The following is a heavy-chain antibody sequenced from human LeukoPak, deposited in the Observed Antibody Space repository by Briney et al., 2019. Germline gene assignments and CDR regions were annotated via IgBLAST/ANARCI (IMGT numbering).Heavy chain of an antibody. J-gene: IGHJ4*02. CDR2: ISSSSTTI. CDR3: ARGWEGYFDY. D-gene: IGHD1-26*01. V-gene: IGHV3-48*01. Sequence: GGSLRLSCAASGFTFSSYGMSWVRQAPGKGLEWVSYISSSSTTIHYADSVRGRFTISRDNAKNSVYLQMNSLRAEDTAVYYCARGWEGYFDYWGQGTLVTVSS. CDR1: GFTFSSYG.